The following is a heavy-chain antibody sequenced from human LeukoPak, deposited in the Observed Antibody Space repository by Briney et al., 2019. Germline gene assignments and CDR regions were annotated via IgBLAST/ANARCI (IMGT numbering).Heavy chain of an antibody. Sequence: PGSSLRLSCAASGFTFSSYSMNWVRQAPGKGLEWVSSISSSSSYMYYADSVKGRFTISRDNAKNSLYLQMNSLRAEDTAVYYCARYSYGPNRVDPWGQGTLVTVSS. D-gene: IGHD5-18*01. CDR3: ARYSYGPNRVDP. CDR2: ISSSSSYM. J-gene: IGHJ5*02. V-gene: IGHV3-21*01. CDR1: GFTFSSYS.